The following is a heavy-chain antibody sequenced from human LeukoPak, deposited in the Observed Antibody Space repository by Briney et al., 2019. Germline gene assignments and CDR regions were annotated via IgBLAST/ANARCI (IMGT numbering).Heavy chain of an antibody. J-gene: IGHJ3*02. Sequence: SETLSLTCAVYGGSFSGYYWSWIRQPPGKGLEWIGEINHSGSTNYNPSLKSRVTMSVDTSKNQFSLKLSSVTAADTAVYYCARVDLCGGSCYDAFDIWGQGTMVTVSS. CDR2: INHSGST. CDR1: GGSFSGYY. V-gene: IGHV4-34*01. D-gene: IGHD2-15*01. CDR3: ARVDLCGGSCYDAFDI.